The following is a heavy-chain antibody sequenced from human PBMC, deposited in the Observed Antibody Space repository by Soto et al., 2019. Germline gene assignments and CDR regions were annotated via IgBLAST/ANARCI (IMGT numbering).Heavy chain of an antibody. CDR1: GGTFSNYA. J-gene: IGHJ1*01. D-gene: IGHD3-22*01. Sequence: QVQLVQSGAEVKKPGSSVKVSCKASGGTFSNYALDWVRQAPGQGLEWMGGIIPIFGTVRHAQNFQGRVTITADESTATAYMELSSLRYEDTARYYCATGGERDYYEHSGWRWGQGTLVTVSS. CDR3: ATGGERDYYEHSGWR. V-gene: IGHV1-69*12. CDR2: IIPIFGTV.